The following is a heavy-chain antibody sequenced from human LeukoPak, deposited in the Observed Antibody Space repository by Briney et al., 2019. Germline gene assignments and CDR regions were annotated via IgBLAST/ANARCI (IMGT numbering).Heavy chain of an antibody. CDR1: GGSFSGYY. D-gene: IGHD3-22*01. V-gene: IGHV4-34*01. Sequence: SETLSLTCAVYGGSFSGYYWSWIRQPPGKGLEWIGEINHSGSTNYNPCLKSRVTISVDTSKNQFSLKLSSVTAADTAVYYCARGHPYYYDSSGYRKNFDYWGQGTLVTVSS. CDR3: ARGHPYYYDSSGYRKNFDY. CDR2: INHSGST. J-gene: IGHJ4*02.